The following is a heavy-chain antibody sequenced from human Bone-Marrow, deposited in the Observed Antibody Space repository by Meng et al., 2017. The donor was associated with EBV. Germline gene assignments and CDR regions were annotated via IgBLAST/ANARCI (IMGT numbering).Heavy chain of an antibody. D-gene: IGHD4-17*01. CDR1: SGTCSSYA. CDR3: SRIEDGDYAFDY. V-gene: IGHV1-69*01. Sequence: QGVLVQAGAEGKKPGASVKVSCTAASGTCSSYAISWVRPGPGQGLEWMGGTIPIFGTADYAHQVQVRVTTTAYESTSTVDMELSSLRSEDTYVYDCSRIEDGDYAFDYWGQGTLVTVSS. CDR2: TIPIFGTA. J-gene: IGHJ4*02.